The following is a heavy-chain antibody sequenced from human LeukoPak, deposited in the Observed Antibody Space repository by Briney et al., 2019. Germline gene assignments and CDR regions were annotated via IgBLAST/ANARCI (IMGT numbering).Heavy chain of an antibody. V-gene: IGHV4-39*01. CDR2: IYYSGST. CDR3: ATPYSGGYQGLDI. J-gene: IGHJ3*02. CDR1: GGSISSNKYY. Sequence: SETLSLTCTVSGGSISSNKYYWGWIRQPPGKGLEWIGSIYYSGSTYYNPTLKSRVTIFVDTSRNQFSLKLSSVTAADTAVYYCATPYSGGYQGLDIWGQGTMVTVSS. D-gene: IGHD1-26*01.